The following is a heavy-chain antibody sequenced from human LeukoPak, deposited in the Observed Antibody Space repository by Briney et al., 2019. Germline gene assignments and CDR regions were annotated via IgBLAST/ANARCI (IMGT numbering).Heavy chain of an antibody. CDR3: ARRLISGATHGMDV. Sequence: PGGSLRLSCAAPGFTFSSYEMNWVRQAPGKGLEWVSYISSSGSTIYYADSVKGRFTISRDNAKNSLYLQMNSLRAEDTAVYYCARRLISGATHGMDVWGQGTTVTVSS. J-gene: IGHJ6*02. CDR2: ISSSGSTI. V-gene: IGHV3-48*03. CDR1: GFTFSSYE. D-gene: IGHD1-26*01.